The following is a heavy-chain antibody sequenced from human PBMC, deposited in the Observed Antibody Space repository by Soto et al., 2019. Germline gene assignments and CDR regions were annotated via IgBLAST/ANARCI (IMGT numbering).Heavy chain of an antibody. CDR2: IYYSGST. CDR1: GGSISSGGYY. V-gene: IGHV4-31*03. J-gene: IGHJ3*02. D-gene: IGHD3-10*01. Sequence: SETLSLTCTVSGGSISSGGYYWSWIRQHPGKGLEWIGYIYYSGSTYYNPSLKSRVTISVDTSKNQFSLKLSYVTAADTAVYYCARDLGDTMVRGANREYAFDIWGQGTMVTVSS. CDR3: ARDLGDTMVRGANREYAFDI.